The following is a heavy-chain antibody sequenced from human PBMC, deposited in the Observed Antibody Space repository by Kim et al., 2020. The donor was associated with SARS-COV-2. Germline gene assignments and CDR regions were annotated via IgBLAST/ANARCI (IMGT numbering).Heavy chain of an antibody. CDR2: IKSQTDGGAT. CDR1: GFTFNHAW. Sequence: GGSLRLSCAASGFTFNHAWMSWLRQAPGKGLEWVARIKSQTDGGATAYAAPVKDRITVSSDDSENTLHLQMNSLNTEDTAVYYCTLTPWIVTDMQFDYDLDVWGQGTPVTVSS. CDR3: TLTPWIVTDMQFDYDLDV. V-gene: IGHV3-15*01. D-gene: IGHD2-21*02. J-gene: IGHJ6*03.